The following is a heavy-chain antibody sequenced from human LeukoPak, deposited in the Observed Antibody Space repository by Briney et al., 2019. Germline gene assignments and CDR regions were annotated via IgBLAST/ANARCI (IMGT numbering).Heavy chain of an antibody. CDR3: VRANFLYCGSTSCLFDF. CDR2: INPVSGGT. J-gene: IGHJ4*01. D-gene: IGHD2-2*01. V-gene: IGHV1-2*02. CDR1: EYTFSDYY. Sequence: EASVKVSCKASEYTFSDYYLRWVGQAPGQGPEWMGWINPVSGGTHYVRKFQDRVTLTRDTSTNTAYMELRGLRSDDTAVYDCVRANFLYCGSTSCLFDFWGQGTLVTVSS.